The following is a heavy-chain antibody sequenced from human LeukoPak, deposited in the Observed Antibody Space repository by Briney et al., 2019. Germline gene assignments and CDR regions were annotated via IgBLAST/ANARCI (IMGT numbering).Heavy chain of an antibody. CDR3: AREGLYDSSGYYDAFDI. CDR1: GFTFSSYA. D-gene: IGHD3-22*01. Sequence: PGGSLRLSCAASGFTFSSYAMHWVRQAPGKGLEWVAVISYDGSNKYYADSVKGRFTISRDNAKNTLYLQMNSLRAEDTAVYYCAREGLYDSSGYYDAFDIWGQGTMVTVSS. CDR2: ISYDGSNK. V-gene: IGHV3-30*04. J-gene: IGHJ3*02.